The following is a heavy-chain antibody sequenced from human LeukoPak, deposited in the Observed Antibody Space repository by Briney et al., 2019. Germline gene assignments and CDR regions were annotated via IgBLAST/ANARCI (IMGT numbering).Heavy chain of an antibody. CDR2: IYYSGST. V-gene: IGHV4-39*07. D-gene: IGHD4-17*01. CDR3: ASTNGDYGGYYFDY. Sequence: PSETLSLTCTVSGGSISSSSYYWGWIRQPPGKGLEWIGSIYYSGSTYYNPSLKSRVTISVDTSKNQYSLKLSSVTAADTAVYYCASTNGDYGGYYFDYWGQGTLVTVSS. J-gene: IGHJ4*02. CDR1: GGSISSSSYY.